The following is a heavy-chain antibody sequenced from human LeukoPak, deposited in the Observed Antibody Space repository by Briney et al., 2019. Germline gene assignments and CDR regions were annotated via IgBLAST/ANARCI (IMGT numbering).Heavy chain of an antibody. Sequence: SETLSLTCTVSGSSISSYYWSWIRQPPGKGLEWIGYIYYSGSTNYNPSLKSRVTISVDTSKNQFSLKLSSVTAADTAVYYCARVVGATKGYYYYYMDVWGKGTTVTVSS. V-gene: IGHV4-59*01. CDR2: IYYSGST. CDR3: ARVVGATKGYYYYYMDV. J-gene: IGHJ6*03. CDR1: GSSISSYY. D-gene: IGHD1-26*01.